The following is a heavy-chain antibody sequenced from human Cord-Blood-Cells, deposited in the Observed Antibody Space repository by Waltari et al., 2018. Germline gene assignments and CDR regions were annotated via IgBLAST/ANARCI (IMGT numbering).Heavy chain of an antibody. CDR1: GYSFTSYW. CDR2: IYPSGTNT. V-gene: IGHV5-51*01. Sequence: EVQLVQSGAEVKKPGESLKISCKGSGYSFTSYWIGWVRQMPGKGLERMGCIYPSGTNTGYSPSFQGQVTISADKSVSTAYRQWSSLKASDTAMYYCARHGKYSNYGGYYFDYWGQGTLVTVSS. CDR3: ARHGKYSNYGGYYFDY. D-gene: IGHD4-4*01. J-gene: IGHJ4*02.